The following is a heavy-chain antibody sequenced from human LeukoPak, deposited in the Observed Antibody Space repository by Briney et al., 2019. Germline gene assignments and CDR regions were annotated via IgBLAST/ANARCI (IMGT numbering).Heavy chain of an antibody. D-gene: IGHD2-2*02. Sequence: ASVKVSCKASGYSFTGYYMHWVRQAPGQGLEWMGRINPNSGDTNYAQKFQGRVTMTRDTSITTAYMELGRLGSDDTAIYYCAREVRYSTSCYKDYWGQGALVTVSS. CDR2: INPNSGDT. CDR1: GYSFTGYY. J-gene: IGHJ4*02. CDR3: AREVRYSTSCYKDY. V-gene: IGHV1-2*06.